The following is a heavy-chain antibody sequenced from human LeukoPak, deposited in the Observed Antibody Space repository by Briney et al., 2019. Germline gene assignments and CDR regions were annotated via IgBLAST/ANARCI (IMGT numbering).Heavy chain of an antibody. CDR2: ISTTSTYI. Sequence: GGSLRLSCAASGFTFSTFNMNWVGQAPGKGLEWVSSISTTSTYIDYADSVKGRFTISRDNAKNSLSLQMNNLRAEDTAVYYCVRERRRNIAVVTTFMMGFFDYWGQGTPVTVSS. CDR3: VRERRRNIAVVTTFMMGFFDY. V-gene: IGHV3-21*01. J-gene: IGHJ4*02. D-gene: IGHD2-15*01. CDR1: GFTFSTFN.